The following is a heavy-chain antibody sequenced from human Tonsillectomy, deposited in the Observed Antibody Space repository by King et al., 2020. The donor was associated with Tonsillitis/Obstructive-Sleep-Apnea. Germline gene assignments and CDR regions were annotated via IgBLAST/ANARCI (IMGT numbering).Heavy chain of an antibody. CDR1: VFTFISYR. CDR2: ISSSSSSI. D-gene: IGHD3-9*01. Sequence: VQLVESGGGLVKPGGSLRISCAASVFTFISYRMNGVRQAPGKGLGWGSSISSSSSSINYADSVKGRFTISRDNAKNSLYLQMNSLRAEDTAVYYCARDHTTYYDILTGYHDAFDIWGQGTMVTVSS. CDR3: ARDHTTYYDILTGYHDAFDI. V-gene: IGHV3-21*01. J-gene: IGHJ3*02.